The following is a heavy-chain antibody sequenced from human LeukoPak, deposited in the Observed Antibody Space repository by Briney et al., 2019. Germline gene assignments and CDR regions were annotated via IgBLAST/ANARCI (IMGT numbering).Heavy chain of an antibody. CDR1: GGSLSSYY. CDR2: IYSSGST. J-gene: IGHJ5*02. D-gene: IGHD3-22*01. V-gene: IGHV4-4*07. Sequence: SETLSLTCTVSGGSLSSYYWTWIRQPAGKGLEWIGRIYSSGSTNYSPSLKRRVTMSVDTSKNQFSLKLSSVTAADTAVYYCARDRSSGYYYHPWGQGTLVTVSS. CDR3: ARDRSSGYYYHP.